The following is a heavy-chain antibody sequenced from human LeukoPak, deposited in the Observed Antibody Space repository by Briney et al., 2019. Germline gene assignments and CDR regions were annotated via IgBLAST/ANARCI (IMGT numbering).Heavy chain of an antibody. J-gene: IGHJ5*02. CDR2: IYHSGST. CDR3: AREIVTTYNWFDP. D-gene: IGHD4-17*01. V-gene: IGHV4-38-2*02. CDR1: GYSISSGYY. Sequence: PSETLSLTCTVSGYSISSGYYWGWIRQPPGKGLEWVGSIYHSGSTYYNPSLKRRVTISVDTSKNQFSLKLSSVTAADTAVYYCAREIVTTYNWFDPWGQGTLVTVSS.